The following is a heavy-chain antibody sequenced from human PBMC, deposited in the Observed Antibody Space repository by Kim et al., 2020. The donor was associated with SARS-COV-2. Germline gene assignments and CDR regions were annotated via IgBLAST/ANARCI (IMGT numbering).Heavy chain of an antibody. Sequence: SETLSLTCAVYGGSFSGYYWSWIRQPPGKGLEWIGEINHSGSTNYNPSLKSRVTISVDTSKNQFSLKLSSVTAADTAVYYCASPHYCSGGSCYYGSVAYWGQGTLVTVSS. D-gene: IGHD2-15*01. J-gene: IGHJ4*02. CDR1: GGSFSGYY. V-gene: IGHV4-34*01. CDR3: ASPHYCSGGSCYYGSVAY. CDR2: INHSGST.